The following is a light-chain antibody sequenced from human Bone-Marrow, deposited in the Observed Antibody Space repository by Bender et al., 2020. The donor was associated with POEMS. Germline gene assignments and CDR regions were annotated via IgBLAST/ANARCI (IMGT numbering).Light chain of an antibody. CDR2: QDN. J-gene: IGLJ2*01. CDR1: DLANKY. V-gene: IGLV3-1*01. Sequence: YHLTQPLSVSVPPGQTVTITCFGDDLANKYIYWFQQRAGQSPVLVILQDNKRASGVPERFSGANSGNTASLTIAETRDVDEADYYCQAWDSDTVVFGGEATLTVL. CDR3: QAWDSDTVV.